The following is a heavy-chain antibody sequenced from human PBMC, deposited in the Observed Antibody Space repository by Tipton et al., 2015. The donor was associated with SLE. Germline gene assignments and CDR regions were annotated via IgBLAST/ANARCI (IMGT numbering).Heavy chain of an antibody. CDR2: ISPGDSDA. J-gene: IGHJ4*02. CDR1: GYSFTNYW. Sequence: QLVQSGAEVKKPGGSLKISCKGSGYSFTNYWIGWVRQMPGKGLEWMGIISPGDSDARYFPSFQGQVTMSADMSISTAYLQWSSLQASDTAMYYCARIQSFSGRPLDYWGQGTLVTVSP. V-gene: IGHV5-51*03. D-gene: IGHD3-10*01. CDR3: ARIQSFSGRPLDY.